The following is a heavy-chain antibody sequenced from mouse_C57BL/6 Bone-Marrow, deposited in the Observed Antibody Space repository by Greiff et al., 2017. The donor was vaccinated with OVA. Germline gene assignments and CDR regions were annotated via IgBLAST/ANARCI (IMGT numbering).Heavy chain of an antibody. Sequence: QVQLQQPGAELVRPGSSVKLSCKASGYTFTSYWMHWVKQRPIQGLEWIGNIDPSDSETHYNQKFKDKATLTVDKSSSTAYMQLSSLTSENSAVNYWARGSRATFANWGQGTLVTVSA. D-gene: IGHD3-1*01. CDR2: IDPSDSET. V-gene: IGHV1-52*01. CDR1: GYTFTSYW. J-gene: IGHJ3*01. CDR3: ARGSRATFAN.